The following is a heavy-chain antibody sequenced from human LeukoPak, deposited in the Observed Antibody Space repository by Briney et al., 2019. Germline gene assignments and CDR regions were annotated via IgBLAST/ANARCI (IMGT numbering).Heavy chain of an antibody. J-gene: IGHJ4*02. CDR2: INHSGST. CDR3: ASWYSSRSY. V-gene: IGHV4-34*01. CDR1: GGSFSGYY. Sequence: SETLSLTCAVYGGSFSGYYWSWIRQPPGKGLEWIGEINHSGSTNYNPSLKSRVTISVDTSKNQFSLKLSSVTAADTAVYYCASWYSSRSYWGQGTLVTVSS. D-gene: IGHD6-13*01.